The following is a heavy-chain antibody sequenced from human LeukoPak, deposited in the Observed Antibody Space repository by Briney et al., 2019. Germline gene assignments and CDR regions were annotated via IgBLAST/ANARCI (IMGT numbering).Heavy chain of an antibody. D-gene: IGHD3-10*01. CDR2: IYYSGST. V-gene: IGHV4-39*01. Sequence: SETLSLTCTVSGGSISSSSYYWGWIRQPPGKGLEWIGSIYYSGSTYYNPSLKSRVTISVDTSKNQFSLKLSSVTAADTAVYYCARSPITMVRGVIDAFDIWGQGTMVTVSS. CDR1: GGSISSSSYY. J-gene: IGHJ3*02. CDR3: ARSPITMVRGVIDAFDI.